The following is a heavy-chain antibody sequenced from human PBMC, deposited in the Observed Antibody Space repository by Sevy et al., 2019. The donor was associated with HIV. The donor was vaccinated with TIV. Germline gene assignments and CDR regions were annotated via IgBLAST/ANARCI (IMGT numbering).Heavy chain of an antibody. V-gene: IGHV1-18*04. CDR3: ARDSRPYYYDSSGYLDAFDI. CDR2: ISTYNGNT. J-gene: IGHJ3*02. D-gene: IGHD3-22*01. CDR1: VYTFSNFG. Sequence: ASVKVSCRASVYTFSNFGLHWVRQAPGQGLEWLGWISTYNGNTIYAQKLQDRVIMTTDTSTSTAYMDLRSLKSDDTAMYYCARDSRPYYYDSSGYLDAFDIWGQGTMVTVSS.